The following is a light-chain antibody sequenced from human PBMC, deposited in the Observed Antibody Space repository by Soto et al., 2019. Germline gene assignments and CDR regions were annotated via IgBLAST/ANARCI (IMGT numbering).Light chain of an antibody. CDR2: GAA. V-gene: IGKV3-20*01. CDR3: QHYGSSPRT. J-gene: IGKJ1*01. CDR1: HRVSSDY. Sequence: VVTQSPGTLSLSPGERATLCCKASHRVSSDYLAWYQLKPGQAPRLLIYGAARRATGIPDRFSGSGSWTDVTLTISRRDPEDVSVDFCQHYGSSPRTFGQGTKVDIK.